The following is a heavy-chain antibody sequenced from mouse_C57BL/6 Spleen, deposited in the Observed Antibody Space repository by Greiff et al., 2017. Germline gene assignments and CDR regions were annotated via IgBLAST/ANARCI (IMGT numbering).Heavy chain of an antibody. V-gene: IGHV1-63*01. CDR3: SRGSICDGYYCAMYY. CDR2: IYPCGGYT. J-gene: IGHJ4*01. D-gene: IGHD2-3*01. CDR1: GYTFTNYW. Sequence: VQLQQSGAELVRPGTSVKMSCKASGYTFTNYWIGWAKQRPGHGLEWIGDIYPCGGYTNYNEKFKGKATLTVDKSSSTAYMQFSSRTSEDSAIYYCSRGSICDGYYCAMYYWGQGTSVTVAT.